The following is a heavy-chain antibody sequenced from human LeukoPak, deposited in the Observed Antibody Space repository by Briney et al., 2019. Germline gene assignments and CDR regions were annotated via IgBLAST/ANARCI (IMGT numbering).Heavy chain of an antibody. J-gene: IGHJ3*02. CDR1: GFTFSSYG. D-gene: IGHD5-24*01. Sequence: GGSLRLSCAASGFTFSSYGMTWVRQAPGKGLEWVSYISSSSSTIYYADSVKGRFTISRDNAKNSLYLQMNSLRAEDTAVYYCAKDWKDGYNPEAFDIWGQGTMVTVSS. CDR2: ISSSSSTI. CDR3: AKDWKDGYNPEAFDI. V-gene: IGHV3-48*01.